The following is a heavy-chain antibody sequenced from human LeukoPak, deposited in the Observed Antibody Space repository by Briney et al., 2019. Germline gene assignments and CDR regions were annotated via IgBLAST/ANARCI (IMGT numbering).Heavy chain of an antibody. J-gene: IGHJ4*02. CDR2: ISNNGGYT. D-gene: IGHD4-17*01. V-gene: IGHV3-23*01. CDR3: AKERQTGDYFTSDF. Sequence: GGSLRLSCAASGFTFSSSATSWVRQAPGKGLEWVSAISNNGGYTYYADSVQGRFTISRDNSKSTVYLQMNSLRADDTAVYYCAKERQTGDYFTSDFWGQGTLVTVSS. CDR1: GFTFSSSA.